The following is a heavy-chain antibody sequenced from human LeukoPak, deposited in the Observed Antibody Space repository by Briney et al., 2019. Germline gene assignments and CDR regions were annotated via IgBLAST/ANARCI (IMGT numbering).Heavy chain of an antibody. Sequence: ASVKVSCKASGYTFTGYYMHWVRQAPGQGLEWMGRINPNSGGTNYAQKFQGRVTMTRDTSINTAYMELSRLRSDDTAVYYCAREGSGGSFHAAGWSQGTLVTVSS. D-gene: IGHD2/OR15-2a*01. V-gene: IGHV1-2*02. CDR1: GYTFTGYY. CDR2: INPNSGGT. CDR3: AREGSGGSFHAAG. J-gene: IGHJ4*02.